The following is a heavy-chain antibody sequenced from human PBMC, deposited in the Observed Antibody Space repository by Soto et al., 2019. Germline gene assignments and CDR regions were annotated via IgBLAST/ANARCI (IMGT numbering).Heavy chain of an antibody. CDR2: IYSSGSA. CDR1: GDSINNYY. Sequence: VRLQESGPGLVEPSETLSLTCSVSGDSINNYYWSWIRQPAGKGLEWIGRIYSSGSANYNPSLKTRGTMSVDTSKNQVFLSVTSVTAEETAVYFCARGGTRSADLPTYWGQGIQVIVSS. D-gene: IGHD1-1*01. V-gene: IGHV4-4*07. J-gene: IGHJ4*02. CDR3: ARGGTRSADLPTY.